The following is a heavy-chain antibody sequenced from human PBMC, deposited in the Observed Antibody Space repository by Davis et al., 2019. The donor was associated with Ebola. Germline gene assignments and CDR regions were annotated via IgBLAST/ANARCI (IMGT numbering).Heavy chain of an antibody. CDR2: IRYDGSNK. CDR1: GFTFSSYG. V-gene: IGHV3-30*02. Sequence: GESLKISCAASGFTFSSYGMHWVRQAPGKGLEWVAFIRYDGSNKYYADSVKGRFTISRDNSKNTLYLQMNSLRAEDTAVYYCARSYDDISTDNFGNWGQGTLVTVSS. J-gene: IGHJ4*02. CDR3: ARSYDDISTDNFGN. D-gene: IGHD3-9*01.